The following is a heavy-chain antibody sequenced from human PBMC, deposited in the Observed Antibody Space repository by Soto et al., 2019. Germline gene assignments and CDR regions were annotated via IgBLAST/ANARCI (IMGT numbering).Heavy chain of an antibody. CDR2: IHYSGST. V-gene: IGHV4-59*08. CDR1: GGSISSYY. D-gene: IGHD2-21*01. J-gene: IGHJ5*02. Sequence: LSLTCTVSGGSISSYYWSWIRQPPGKGLEWIGYIHYSGSTNYNPSLKSRVTISVDTSKNQFSLKLSSVTAADTAVYYCARGLGVANNWFDPWGQGTLVTVSS. CDR3: ARGLGVANNWFDP.